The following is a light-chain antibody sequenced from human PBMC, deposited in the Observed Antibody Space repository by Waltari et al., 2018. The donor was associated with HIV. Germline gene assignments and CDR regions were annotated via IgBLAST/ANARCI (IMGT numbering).Light chain of an antibody. V-gene: IGKV4-1*01. CDR3: QQYLRSPPT. J-gene: IGKJ4*01. Sequence: DIVTTQSPDSLPVSLGERATINCTSSRSILYSSDNRNYLAWYQQKPRQPPRLLISWASTRESGVPDRFSGSGSGTDFALTISRLQAEDVAVYHCQQYLRSPPTFGGGTKVEIK. CDR2: WAS. CDR1: RSILYSSDNRNY.